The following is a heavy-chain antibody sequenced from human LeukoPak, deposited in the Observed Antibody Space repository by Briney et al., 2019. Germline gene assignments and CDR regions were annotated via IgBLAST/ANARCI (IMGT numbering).Heavy chain of an antibody. J-gene: IGHJ4*02. D-gene: IGHD5-12*01. CDR1: GFTFSSYS. V-gene: IGHV3-21*01. CDR3: ARDGTYTDYDPDFDI. Sequence: GGSLRLSCAASGFTFSSYSMNWVRQAPGKGLEWVSSISSSNSYIYNADSVKGRFTISRDNAKNSLYLQMNSLRAEDTAVYYCARDGTYTDYDPDFDIWGQGTLVTVSS. CDR2: ISSSNSYI.